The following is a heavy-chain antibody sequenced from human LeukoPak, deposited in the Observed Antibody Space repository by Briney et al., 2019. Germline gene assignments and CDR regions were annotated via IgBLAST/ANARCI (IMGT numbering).Heavy chain of an antibody. Sequence: GGSLRLSCAASGFTFRRHTIHWVRQAPGKGLEWVSSISAVGTYIYYADPVKGRFTISRDNVEKSAYLELSGLTGQDTAIYYCARGSIAGHAVYYYYMDVWGKGTTVTVSS. D-gene: IGHD6-6*01. CDR1: GFTFRRHT. J-gene: IGHJ6*03. CDR3: ARGSIAGHAVYYYYMDV. V-gene: IGHV3-21*01. CDR2: ISAVGTYI.